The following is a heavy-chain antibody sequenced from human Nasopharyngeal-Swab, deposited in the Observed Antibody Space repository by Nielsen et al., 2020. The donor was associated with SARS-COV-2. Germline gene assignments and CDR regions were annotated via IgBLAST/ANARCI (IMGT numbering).Heavy chain of an antibody. Sequence: GGSLRLSCAASGFSFSTFWMHWVRQVPGEGLVWVSRINTDGRRTNYAESVKGRLTISRDNVKNMLYLQMNNLRPEDTAVYYCARDLGGFGGYWGQGTLATVSS. CDR3: ARDLGGFGGY. J-gene: IGHJ4*02. CDR1: GFSFSTFW. V-gene: IGHV3-74*01. CDR2: INTDGRRT. D-gene: IGHD4-23*01.